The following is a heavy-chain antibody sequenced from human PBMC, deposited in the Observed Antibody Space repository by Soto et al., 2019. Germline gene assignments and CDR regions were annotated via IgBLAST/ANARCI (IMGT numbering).Heavy chain of an antibody. CDR1: GYTFTSYA. V-gene: IGHV1-3*01. CDR2: INAGNGNT. D-gene: IGHD1-26*01. J-gene: IGHJ4*02. CDR3: ARAGGSYLLYYFDY. Sequence: ASVKVSCKASGYTFTSYAMHWVRQAPGQRLEWMGWINAGNGNTKYSQKFQGRVTITRDTSASTAYMELSSLRSEDTAVYYCARAGGSYLLYYFDYWGQGTLVTAPQ.